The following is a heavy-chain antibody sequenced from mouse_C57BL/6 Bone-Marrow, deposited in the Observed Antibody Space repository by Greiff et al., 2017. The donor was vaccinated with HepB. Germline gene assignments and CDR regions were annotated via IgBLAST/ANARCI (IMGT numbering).Heavy chain of an antibody. CDR2: INYDGSST. V-gene: IGHV5-16*01. J-gene: IGHJ2*01. D-gene: IGHD1-1*01. CDR1: GFTFSDYY. CDR3: ARGDYGSSYPYFDY. Sequence: EVQRVEPEGGLVQPGSSMKLSCTASGFTFSDYYMAWVRQVPEKGLEWVANINYDGSSTYYLDSLKSRFIISRDNPKNILYLQMSSLTSEDTATYYCARGDYGSSYPYFDYWGQGTTLTVSS.